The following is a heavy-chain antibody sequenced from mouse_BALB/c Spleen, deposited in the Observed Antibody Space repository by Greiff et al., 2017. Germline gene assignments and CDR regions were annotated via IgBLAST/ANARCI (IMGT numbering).Heavy chain of an antibody. Sequence: EVQVVESGPGLVKPSQSLSLTCSVTGYSITSGYYWNWIRQFPGNKLEWMGYISYDGSNNYNPSLKNRISITRDTSKNQFFLKLNSVTTEDTATYYCARERYSLAYWGQGTLVTVSA. V-gene: IGHV3-6*02. CDR1: GYSITSGYY. CDR2: ISYDGSN. CDR3: ARERYSLAY. J-gene: IGHJ3*01.